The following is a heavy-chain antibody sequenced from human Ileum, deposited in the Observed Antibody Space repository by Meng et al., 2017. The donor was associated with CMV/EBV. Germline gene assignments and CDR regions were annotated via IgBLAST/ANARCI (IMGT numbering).Heavy chain of an antibody. Sequence: SETLSLTCTVSGGSINDPKYYWGWIRQPPGKGLEWIGSIYYSGTTYYSPSLRSRVTLSVDTSRSQLSLRRTSVTAADTAVYYCARPLDFWSEWRDWGQGTLVTVSS. D-gene: IGHD3-3*01. CDR3: ARPLDFWSEWRD. CDR2: IYYSGTT. J-gene: IGHJ4*02. V-gene: IGHV4-39*01. CDR1: GGSINDPKYY.